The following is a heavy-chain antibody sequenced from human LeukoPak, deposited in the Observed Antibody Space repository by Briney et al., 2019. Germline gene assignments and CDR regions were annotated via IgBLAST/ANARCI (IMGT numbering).Heavy chain of an antibody. Sequence: GGSLRLSCAASGFTFSSYAMHWVRQAPGKGLEYVSAISSNGGSTYYANSVKGRFTISRDNSKNTLYLQMGSLRAEDTAVYYCARVLYSSSPYYFDYWGQGTLVTVSS. CDR2: ISSNGGST. V-gene: IGHV3-64*01. J-gene: IGHJ4*02. D-gene: IGHD6-6*01. CDR3: ARVLYSSSPYYFDY. CDR1: GFTFSSYA.